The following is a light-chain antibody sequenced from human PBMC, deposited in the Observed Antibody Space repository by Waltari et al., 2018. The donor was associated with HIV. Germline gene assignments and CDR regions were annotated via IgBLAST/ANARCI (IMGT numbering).Light chain of an antibody. CDR1: ALPKQY. Sequence: SYELTQPPSVSVSPGQTARIICSGEALPKQYAFWYQKKPGQAPVVVIDKDNGRPAGIPERFSGSRSVTTVTVTISGVQADDEADYYCQSADSSGTYWVFGGGTKLTVL. CDR3: QSADSSGTYWV. J-gene: IGLJ3*02. V-gene: IGLV3-25*03. CDR2: KDN.